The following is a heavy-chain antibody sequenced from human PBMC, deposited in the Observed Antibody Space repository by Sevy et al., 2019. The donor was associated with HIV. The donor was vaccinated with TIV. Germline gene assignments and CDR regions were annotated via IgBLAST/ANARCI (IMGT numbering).Heavy chain of an antibody. D-gene: IGHD6-6*01. CDR1: GFTFDDYT. CDR2: ISWDGGST. J-gene: IGHJ6*02. V-gene: IGHV3-43*01. Sequence: GGSLRLSCAASGFTFDDYTMHWVRQAPGKGLEWVSLISWDGGSTYYADSVKGRFTISRDNSKNSLYLQMNSLRTEDIALYYCAKDSSSSSDGYYYYGMDVWGQGTTVTVSS. CDR3: AKDSSSSSDGYYYYGMDV.